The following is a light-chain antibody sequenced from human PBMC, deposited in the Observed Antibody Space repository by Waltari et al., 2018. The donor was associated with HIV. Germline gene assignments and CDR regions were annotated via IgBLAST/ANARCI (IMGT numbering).Light chain of an antibody. CDR1: QSLLHNNGHNY. Sequence: DIAMIQSPDSLAVSPGEPASISCRSSQSLLHNNGHNYLDWYIQRPGQAPELLIYLASRRASGVPDRIAGSGSGTDFILKISRVEPEDVGVYYCMHGQQTPVIGQGTQVEV. CDR2: LAS. J-gene: IGKJ1*01. CDR3: MHGQQTPV. V-gene: IGKV2-28*01.